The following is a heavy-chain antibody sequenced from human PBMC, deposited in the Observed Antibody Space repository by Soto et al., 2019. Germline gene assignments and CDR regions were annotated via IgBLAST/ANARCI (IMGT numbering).Heavy chain of an antibody. CDR3: ARLPRDRANWNYDY. CDR1: GYSFTNYW. CDR2: IYPGDSDT. J-gene: IGHJ4*02. V-gene: IGHV5-51*01. Sequence: ESLKISCKASGYSFTNYWIGWVRQMPGKGLEWMGIIYPGDSDTRYSPSFQGQVTISVDKSISTAYLQWSSLKASDSAMYYCARLPRDRANWNYDYWGQGTLVTVSS. D-gene: IGHD1-7*01.